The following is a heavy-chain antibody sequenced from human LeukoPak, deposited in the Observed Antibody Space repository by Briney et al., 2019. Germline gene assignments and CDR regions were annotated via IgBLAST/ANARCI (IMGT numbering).Heavy chain of an antibody. CDR1: GYSISSGYY. Sequence: KSSETLSLTCTVSGYSISSGYYWGWIRQPPGKGLEWIGSIYHSGSTYYNPSLKSRVTISVDTSKNQFSLKLSSVTAADTAVYYCARDLYYYDSSGGFDYWGQGTLVTVSS. J-gene: IGHJ4*02. D-gene: IGHD3-22*01. CDR2: IYHSGST. CDR3: ARDLYYYDSSGGFDY. V-gene: IGHV4-38-2*02.